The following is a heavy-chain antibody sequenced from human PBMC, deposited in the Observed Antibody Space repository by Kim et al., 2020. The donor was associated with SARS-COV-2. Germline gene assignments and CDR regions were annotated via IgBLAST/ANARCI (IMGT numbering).Heavy chain of an antibody. CDR1: RLTLSNYP. D-gene: IGHD3-10*01. CDR3: AKHRRVGEPYFDL. J-gene: IGHJ4*02. CDR2: ISADGDMT. Sequence: GGSLRLSCAASRLTLSNYPMSWIRQSPGKGLEWVSIISADGDMTHYADNVKGRFSISRDNSRNTLHLEMNSLRADDTAIYYCAKHRRVGEPYFDLWGQGNVVTVSS. V-gene: IGHV3-23*01.